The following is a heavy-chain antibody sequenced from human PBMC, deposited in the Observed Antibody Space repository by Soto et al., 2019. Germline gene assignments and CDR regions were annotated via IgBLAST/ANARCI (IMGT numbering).Heavy chain of an antibody. CDR1: GFTFSSYA. J-gene: IGHJ6*02. V-gene: IGHV3-30-3*01. CDR3: ARGITMVRGVIKPNYPRYYYYGMDV. D-gene: IGHD3-10*01. CDR2: ISYDGSNK. Sequence: QLGGSLRLSCAASGFTFSSYAMHWVRQAPGKGLEWVAVISYDGSNKYYADSVKGRFTISRDNSRNTLYLQMNSLRAEDTAVYYCARGITMVRGVIKPNYPRYYYYGMDVWGQGTTVTVSS.